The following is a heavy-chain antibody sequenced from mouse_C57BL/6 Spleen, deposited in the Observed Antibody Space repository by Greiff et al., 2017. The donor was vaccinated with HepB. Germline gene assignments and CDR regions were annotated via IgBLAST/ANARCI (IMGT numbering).Heavy chain of an antibody. Sequence: QVHVKQPGAELVKPGASVKLSCKASGYTFTSYWMQWVKQRPGQGLEWIGEIDPSDSYTNYNQKFKGKATLTVDTSSSTAYMQLSSLTSEDSAVYYCARRGGYDYDGAMDYWGQGTSVTVSS. CDR3: ARRGGYDYDGAMDY. CDR1: GYTFTSYW. CDR2: IDPSDSYT. J-gene: IGHJ4*01. V-gene: IGHV1-50*01. D-gene: IGHD2-4*01.